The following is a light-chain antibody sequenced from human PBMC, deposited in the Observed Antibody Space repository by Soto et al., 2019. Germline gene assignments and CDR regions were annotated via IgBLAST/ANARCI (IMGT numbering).Light chain of an antibody. J-gene: IGKJ5*01. CDR3: QQYNNWPIT. V-gene: IGKV3-20*01. Sequence: EIVLTQSPGTLSLSPGERATLSCRASQSVTSNYLAWYQQKPGQAPRLLIFGASIRVTGIPDRFIGSGSGTDFTLTISRLEPEDFALYYCQQYNNWPITFGPGTRLEIK. CDR1: QSVTSNY. CDR2: GAS.